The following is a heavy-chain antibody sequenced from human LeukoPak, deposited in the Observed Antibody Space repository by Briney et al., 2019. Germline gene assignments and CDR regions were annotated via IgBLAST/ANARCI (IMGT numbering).Heavy chain of an antibody. V-gene: IGHV3-23*01. CDR1: GFTFSSYA. Sequence: GGSLRLSCAASGFTFSSYAMSWVRQAPGKGLEWVAAISGSGGSTYYADSVKGRFTISRDNSKNTLYLQMNSLRAEDTAVYYCAKSPIFGVVIYWGQGTLVTVSS. CDR2: ISGSGGST. J-gene: IGHJ4*02. CDR3: AKSPIFGVVIY. D-gene: IGHD3-3*01.